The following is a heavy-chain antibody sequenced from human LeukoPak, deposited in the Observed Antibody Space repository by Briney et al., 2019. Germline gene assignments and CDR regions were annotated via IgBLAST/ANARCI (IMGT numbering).Heavy chain of an antibody. CDR3: ARSRMGYYDSSGYYYYFDY. Sequence: VASVKVSCKASGGTFSSYAISWVRQAPGQGLEWMGEIIPIFGTTNYAQKFQGRVTITADESTSTAYMELSSLRSEDTAVYYCARSRMGYYDSSGYYYYFDYWGQGTLVTVSS. D-gene: IGHD3-22*01. CDR1: GGTFSSYA. CDR2: IIPIFGTT. J-gene: IGHJ4*02. V-gene: IGHV1-69*13.